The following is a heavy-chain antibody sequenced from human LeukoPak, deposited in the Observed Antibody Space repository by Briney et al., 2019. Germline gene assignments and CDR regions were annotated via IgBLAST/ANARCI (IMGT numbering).Heavy chain of an antibody. J-gene: IGHJ4*02. V-gene: IGHV1-18*04. CDR2: ISAYNGNT. D-gene: IGHD5-18*01. Sequence: GASVKLSFKSSGYTFTSYGISWVRLAPGQGLERMGWISAYNGNTNYAQKPQGRVTMTTDTSTSTAYMELRSLRSDDTAVYYCARVYRDTYGQNWGQGTLVTVSS. CDR1: GYTFTSYG. CDR3: ARVYRDTYGQN.